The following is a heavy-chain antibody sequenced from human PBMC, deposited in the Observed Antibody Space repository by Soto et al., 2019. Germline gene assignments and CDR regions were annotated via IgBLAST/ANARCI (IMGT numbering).Heavy chain of an antibody. CDR1: GYSFTSYW. D-gene: IGHD1-26*01. CDR2: IDPSDSYT. V-gene: IGHV5-10-1*01. CDR3: ARDDLGVTTWDLDY. J-gene: IGHJ4*02. Sequence: GESLKISCKGSGYSFTSYWISWVRQMPGKGLEWMGKIDPSDSYTNYSPSFRGHVTISADKSITTAYLQWSSLKAPDTAMYYCARDDLGVTTWDLDYWGQGTLVTVSS.